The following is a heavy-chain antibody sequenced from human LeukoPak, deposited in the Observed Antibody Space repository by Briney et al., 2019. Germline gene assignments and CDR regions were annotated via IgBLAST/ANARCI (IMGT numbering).Heavy chain of an antibody. J-gene: IGHJ6*02. CDR2: SYQGE. V-gene: IGHV4-39*07. CDR1: GVSMTAGDYY. CDR3: ARIYGLYQEAMDV. Sequence: SETLSLTCTVSGVSMTAGDYYWGWVRQPPRTGLQWIVASYQGESLKSRVTISLDTCKIQFSLRLNSVTAADTAVYYCARIYGLYQEAMDVWGPGITVTVSS. D-gene: IGHD3-16*02.